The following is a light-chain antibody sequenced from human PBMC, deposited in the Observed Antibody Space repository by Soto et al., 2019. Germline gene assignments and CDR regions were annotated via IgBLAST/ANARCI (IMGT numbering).Light chain of an antibody. CDR3: QHSNSTPT. V-gene: IGKV1-39*01. CDR2: AAS. J-gene: IGKJ5*01. CDR1: QSTSSY. Sequence: DIQITKSPSSLSASVGDRVPITCRASQSTSSYLNWYQQQPGKAPTLLIYAASSLQSGVPSRFSGGASGKFSTPTISSLHPEFVASYYCQHSNSTPTFGQGTRLDIK.